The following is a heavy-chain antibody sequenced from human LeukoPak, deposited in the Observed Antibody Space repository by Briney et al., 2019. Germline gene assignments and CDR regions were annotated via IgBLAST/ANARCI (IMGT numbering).Heavy chain of an antibody. V-gene: IGHV4-59*11. D-gene: IGHD6-13*01. CDR3: AKLDSSWYHFDY. CDR2: IYYSGST. CDR1: GGSISSHY. Sequence: PSETLSLTCTVSGGSISSHYWSWIWQPPGKGLEWIGYIYYSGSTNYNPSLKSRVTISVDTSKNQFSLKLSSVTAADTAVYYCAKLDSSWYHFDYWGQGTLVTVSS. J-gene: IGHJ4*02.